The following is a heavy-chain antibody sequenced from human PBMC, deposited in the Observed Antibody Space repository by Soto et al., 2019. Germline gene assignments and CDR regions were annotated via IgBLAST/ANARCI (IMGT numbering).Heavy chain of an antibody. Sequence: SETLSLTWTVSGGSISSYYWSWIRQPPGKGLEWIGYIYYSGSTNYNPSLKSRVTISVDTSKNQFSLKLSSVTAADTAVYYCARGGGDERSFDSWGPGTLVTVSS. CDR3: ARGGGDERSFDS. CDR1: GGSISSYY. CDR2: IYYSGST. V-gene: IGHV4-59*01. J-gene: IGHJ4*02. D-gene: IGHD2-21*02.